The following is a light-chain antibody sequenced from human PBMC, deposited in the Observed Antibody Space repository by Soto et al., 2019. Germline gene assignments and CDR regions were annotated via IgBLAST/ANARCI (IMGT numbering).Light chain of an antibody. CDR3: CSYAGSSSFVV. CDR1: SSDVGSYDL. CDR2: EAI. Sequence: QLVLTQPASVSASPGQSITISCTGVSSDVGSYDLVSWYQHHPGKTPKLIIYEAIKRPSGVSVRFSASKSGNTASLTISGLQAEDEADYYCCSYAGSSSFVVFGGGTKLTVL. J-gene: IGLJ3*02. V-gene: IGLV2-23*02.